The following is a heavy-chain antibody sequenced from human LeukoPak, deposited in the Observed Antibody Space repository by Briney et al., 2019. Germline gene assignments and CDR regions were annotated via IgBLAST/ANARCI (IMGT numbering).Heavy chain of an antibody. CDR1: GFTFSSYA. V-gene: IGHV3-30*04. CDR2: ISYDGSNK. CDR3: ARDSGYDFSLDY. J-gene: IGHJ4*01. D-gene: IGHD5-12*01. Sequence: PGGSLRLSCAASGFTFSSYAMHWVRQAPGKGLEWVAVISYDGSNKYYADSVKGRFTISRDNSKNTLYLQMNSLRAEDTAVYYCARDSGYDFSLDYWGQEPWSPSPQ.